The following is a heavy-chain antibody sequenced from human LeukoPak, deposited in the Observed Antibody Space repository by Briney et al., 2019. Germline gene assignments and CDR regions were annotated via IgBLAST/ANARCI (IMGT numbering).Heavy chain of an antibody. Sequence: GGSLRLSCAASGFTFSSYGMHWVRQAPGKGLEWVAVISDDGSNKYYADSVKGRFTISRDNSKNTLYLQMNSLRAEGTAVYYCAKGDYGDYVTPLYFDYWGQGTLVTVSS. J-gene: IGHJ4*02. CDR3: AKGDYGDYVTPLYFDY. CDR1: GFTFSSYG. D-gene: IGHD4-17*01. V-gene: IGHV3-30*18. CDR2: ISDDGSNK.